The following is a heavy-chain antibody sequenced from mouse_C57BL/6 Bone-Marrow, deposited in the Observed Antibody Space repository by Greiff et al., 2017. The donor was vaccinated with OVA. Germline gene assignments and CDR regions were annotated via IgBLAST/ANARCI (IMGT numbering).Heavy chain of an antibody. D-gene: IGHD1-2*01. Sequence: EVQLVESGGGLVQPKGSLKLSCAASGFSFNTYAMNWVRQAPGKGLEWVARIRSTSNNYATYYADSVKDRFTISRDDSESMLYLQMNNLKTEDTAMYYCVRGGWHYWYFDVWGTGTTVTVSS. CDR2: IRSTSNNYAT. J-gene: IGHJ1*03. CDR3: VRGGWHYWYFDV. CDR1: GFSFNTYA. V-gene: IGHV10-1*01.